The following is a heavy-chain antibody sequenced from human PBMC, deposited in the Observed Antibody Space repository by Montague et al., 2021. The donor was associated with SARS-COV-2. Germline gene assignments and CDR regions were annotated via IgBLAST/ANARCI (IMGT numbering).Heavy chain of an antibody. D-gene: IGHD3-3*01. CDR1: GFTFSTYW. CDR3: AREPDYDFWSGYSQDAFDI. CDR2: INSDGSST. V-gene: IGHV3-74*01. Sequence: SLRLSCAASGFTFSTYWMHWVRQGPGKGLVWVSRINSDGSSTAYADSVKGRFTISRDNAKNTLYLQMNSLRAEDTAVYYCAREPDYDFWSGYSQDAFDIWGQGTMVTVPS. J-gene: IGHJ3*02.